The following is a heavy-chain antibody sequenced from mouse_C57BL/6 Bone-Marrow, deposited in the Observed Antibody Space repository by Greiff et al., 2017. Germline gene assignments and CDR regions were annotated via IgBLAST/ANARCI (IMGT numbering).Heavy chain of an antibody. Sequence: EVKVEESGGGLVQPGGSMKLSCAASGFTFSDAWMDWVRQSPEKGLEWVAEIRNKDNNHASYYAESVKGRFTISRDDSKSSVYLQMNSLRAEDTGMYYCRGWYYEEDAMDYWGQGTSVTVSS. CDR1: GFTFSDAW. D-gene: IGHD1-1*01. CDR3: RGWYYEEDAMDY. J-gene: IGHJ4*01. CDR2: IRNKDNNHAS. V-gene: IGHV6-6*01.